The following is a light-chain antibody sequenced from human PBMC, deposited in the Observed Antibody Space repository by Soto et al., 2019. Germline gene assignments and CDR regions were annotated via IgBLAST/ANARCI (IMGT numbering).Light chain of an antibody. J-gene: IGLJ1*01. V-gene: IGLV2-14*03. CDR1: SSEVGSYNS. CDR3: RPFTSSTSYV. Sequence: QSVPTQPASVSGSPGQSIAISCTGTSSEVGSYNSVSWYQQYPGKAPKLMLHDVNNRPSGISDRFSGSKSGNTASLTISGLQAEDEADYYCRPFTSSTSYVFGSGTKVTVL. CDR2: DVN.